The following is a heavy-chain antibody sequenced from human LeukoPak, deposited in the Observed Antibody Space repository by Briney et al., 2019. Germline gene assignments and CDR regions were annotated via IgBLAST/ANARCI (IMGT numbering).Heavy chain of an antibody. D-gene: IGHD5-24*01. V-gene: IGHV1-2*02. CDR2: INPNSGGT. Sequence: ASVKVSCKASGYTFTGYYMHWVRQAPGQGLEWMGWINPNSGGTNYAQKFQGRVTMTRDTSISTAYMELSRLRSDDTAVYYCAREGRWLQQHWYFDLWGRGTLVTVSS. CDR1: GYTFTGYY. J-gene: IGHJ2*01. CDR3: AREGRWLQQHWYFDL.